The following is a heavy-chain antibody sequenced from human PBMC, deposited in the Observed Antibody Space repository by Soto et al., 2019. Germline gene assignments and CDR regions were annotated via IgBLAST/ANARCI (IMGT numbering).Heavy chain of an antibody. CDR3: ARDNGYSYGYNLDH. CDR2: VYNSGGT. Sequence: PSETLSLTCTVSGGSISSSYWSWIRQPPGKGLEWIGYVYNSGGTNYNPSLKSRVTISVDTSKNQFSLKLSSVTAADTAVYYCARDNGYSYGYNLDHWGQGTLVTVS. D-gene: IGHD5-18*01. J-gene: IGHJ4*02. CDR1: GGSISSSY. V-gene: IGHV4-59*01.